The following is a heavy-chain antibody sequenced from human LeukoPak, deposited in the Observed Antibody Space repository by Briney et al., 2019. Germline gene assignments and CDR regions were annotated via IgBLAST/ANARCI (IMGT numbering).Heavy chain of an antibody. Sequence: SETLTLTCTVSGGSMSSYYWSWIRQPPGKGLEWIGYIYSSGSTKYNPSLKSRVTISVDTSKNQFSLKLSSVTAADTAVYYCARGGGYGSPLGFWGQGTLVTVSS. J-gene: IGHJ4*02. CDR2: IYSSGST. D-gene: IGHD5-18*01. CDR3: ARGGGYGSPLGF. CDR1: GGSMSSYY. V-gene: IGHV4-4*09.